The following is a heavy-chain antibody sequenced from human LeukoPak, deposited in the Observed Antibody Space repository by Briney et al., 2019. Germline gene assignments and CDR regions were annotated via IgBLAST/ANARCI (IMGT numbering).Heavy chain of an antibody. CDR2: IYSGGST. J-gene: IGHJ6*02. V-gene: IGHV3-66*01. D-gene: IGHD3-10*01. CDR1: GFTVSSNY. Sequence: GGSLRLSCAASGFTVSSNYMSWVRQAPGKGLEWVSVIYSGGSTYYADSVKGRFTISRDNSKNTLYLQMNSLRAEDTAVYYCARDHVVRGVITYYYFGMDVWGHGTTVTVSS. CDR3: ARDHVVRGVITYYYFGMDV.